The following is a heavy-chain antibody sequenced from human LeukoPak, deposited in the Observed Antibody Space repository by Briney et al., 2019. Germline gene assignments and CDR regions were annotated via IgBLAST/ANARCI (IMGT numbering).Heavy chain of an antibody. D-gene: IGHD3-16*01. CDR3: AKGGTWYFDD. CDR1: GFSFSNYG. CDR2: IRHDESNK. J-gene: IGHJ4*02. V-gene: IGHV3-30*02. Sequence: GGSLRLSCAASGFSFSNYGMHWVRQASGKGLEWVSFIRHDESNKYYEDSMRGRFTVSRDNSKNTLYLQMSSLRAEDTAVYYCAKGGTWYFDDWGQGTLVTVSS.